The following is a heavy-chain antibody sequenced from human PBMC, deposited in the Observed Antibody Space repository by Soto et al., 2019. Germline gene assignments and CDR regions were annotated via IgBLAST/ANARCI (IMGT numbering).Heavy chain of an antibody. CDR3: AKVAVDTAMAFDY. D-gene: IGHD5-18*01. CDR2: ISYDGSNK. CDR1: GFTFSSYA. J-gene: IGHJ4*02. Sequence: GGSLRLSCAASGFTFSSYAMSWVRQAPGKGLEWVAVISYDGSNKYYADSVKGRFTISRDNSKNTLYLQMNSLRAEDTAVYYCAKVAVDTAMAFDYWGQGTLVTVSS. V-gene: IGHV3-30*18.